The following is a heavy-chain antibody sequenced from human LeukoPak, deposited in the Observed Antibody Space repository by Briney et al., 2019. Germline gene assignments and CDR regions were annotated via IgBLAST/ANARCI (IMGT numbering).Heavy chain of an antibody. CDR3: ARDSIAAAGRSFYYYYYMDV. CDR1: GGSISSYY. Sequence: PSETLSLTCTVSGGSISSYYWSWIRQPAGKGLEWIGRIYTSGSTNYNPSLKSRVTMSVDTSKNQFSLKLSSVTAADTAVYYCARDSIAAAGRSFYYYYYMDVWGKGTTVTVSS. D-gene: IGHD6-25*01. CDR2: IYTSGST. J-gene: IGHJ6*03. V-gene: IGHV4-4*07.